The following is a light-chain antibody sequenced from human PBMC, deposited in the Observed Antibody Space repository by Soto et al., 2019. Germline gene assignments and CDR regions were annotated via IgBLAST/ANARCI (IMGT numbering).Light chain of an antibody. CDR2: RSD. CDR1: SSNIGSNH. Sequence: QSVLTQPPSTSGTPGQRVTIYCSGSSSNIGSNHVYWYQQFPGMASKLLMYRSDQRPTGVPDRFSGSKSGTSASLAISGLRSDDEADYYCSARDDSLSGVVFGGGTKLTVL. V-gene: IGLV1-47*01. CDR3: SARDDSLSGVV. J-gene: IGLJ2*01.